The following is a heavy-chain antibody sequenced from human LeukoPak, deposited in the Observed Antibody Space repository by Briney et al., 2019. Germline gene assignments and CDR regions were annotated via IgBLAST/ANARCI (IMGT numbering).Heavy chain of an antibody. V-gene: IGHV4-59*01. CDR2: VHYIGST. Sequence: SETLSLTCSVSGGSISSYYWSWIRQPPGKGLEWIGYVHYIGSTKSNPSIKSRVTISIDTSKKQLSLKMNSVTAADTAVYFCAINYGGNSNDAFDIWGQGTMVTVSS. CDR1: GGSISSYY. CDR3: AINYGGNSNDAFDI. J-gene: IGHJ3*02. D-gene: IGHD4-23*01.